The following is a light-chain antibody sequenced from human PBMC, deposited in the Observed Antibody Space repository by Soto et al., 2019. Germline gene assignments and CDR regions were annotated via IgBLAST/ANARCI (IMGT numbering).Light chain of an antibody. Sequence: DIQMTQSPSSLSVSVGDRVTITCRASQDIGFSLGWFQLKPGKAPKSLIYAASTLQVGVPSTFRSSGSGTDFTLAISSLQPEDFATYYCQQYNSYPRTFGQGTKVEVK. CDR3: QQYNSYPRT. J-gene: IGKJ1*01. CDR2: AAS. CDR1: QDIGFS. V-gene: IGKV1-16*01.